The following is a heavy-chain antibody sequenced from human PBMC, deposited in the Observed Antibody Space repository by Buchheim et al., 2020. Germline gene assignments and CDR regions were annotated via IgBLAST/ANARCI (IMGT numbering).Heavy chain of an antibody. CDR2: INPSGGST. D-gene: IGHD3-22*01. CDR1: GYTFTSYY. J-gene: IGHJ4*02. CDR3: ASSTPYYDSSGPFDY. V-gene: IGHV1-46*01. Sequence: QVQLVQSGAEVKKPGASVKVSCKASGYTFTSYYMHWVRQAPGQGLEWMGIINPSGGSTSYAQKFQGRVTMTRDTSKSTGYMELSSLRSEDTAVYYCASSTPYYDSSGPFDYWGQGTL.